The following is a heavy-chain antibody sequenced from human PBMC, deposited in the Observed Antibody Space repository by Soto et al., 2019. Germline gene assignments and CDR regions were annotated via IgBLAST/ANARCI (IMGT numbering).Heavy chain of an antibody. V-gene: IGHV4-30-2*01. CDR2: IYHSGST. J-gene: IGHJ6*02. CDR1: GGSISSGGYS. CDR3: AREYYYDSSGYSSGMDV. Sequence: QLQLQESGSGLVKPSQTLSLTCAVSGGSISSGGYSWSWIRQPPGKGLERIGYIYHSGSTYYNPSLKSRVSISVDRSKNQFSLKLSSVTAADTAVYYCAREYYYDSSGYSSGMDVWGQGTTVNVSS. D-gene: IGHD3-22*01.